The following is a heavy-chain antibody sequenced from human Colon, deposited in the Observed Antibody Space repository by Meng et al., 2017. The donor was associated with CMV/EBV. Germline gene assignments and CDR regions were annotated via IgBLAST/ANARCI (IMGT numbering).Heavy chain of an antibody. CDR1: GFIFNDFA. J-gene: IGHJ4*02. CDR3: AKAQTTTQSNYFGD. CDR2: VNWNSGAI. D-gene: IGHD1-14*01. Sequence: SLKISCAASGFIFNDFAMHLVRQAPGKGLEWVATVNWNSGAIHYAGSVKGRFTISRDNAKNSLSLQMNSLRPEDTALYYCAKAQTTTQSNYFGDWGQGTLVTVSS. V-gene: IGHV3-9*01.